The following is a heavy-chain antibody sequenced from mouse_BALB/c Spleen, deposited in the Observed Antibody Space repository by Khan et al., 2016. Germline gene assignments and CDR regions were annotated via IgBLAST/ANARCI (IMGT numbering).Heavy chain of an antibody. J-gene: IGHJ2*01. CDR3: ARLHYYDCMNY. D-gene: IGHD1-2*01. Sequence: EVKLLESGGGLVQPGGSLKLSCAASGFDFSRYWMSWVRQAPGKGLEWIGEINRDSSTINYTPSLKDKFIISRDNAKNTLYLQMSKERSEDTVHYYCARLHYYDCMNYWGQGTTLTVSS. CDR2: INRDSSTI. V-gene: IGHV4-1*02. CDR1: GFDFSRYW.